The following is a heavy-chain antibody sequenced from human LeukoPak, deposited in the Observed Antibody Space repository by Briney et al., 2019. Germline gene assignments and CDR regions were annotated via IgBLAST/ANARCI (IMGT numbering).Heavy chain of an antibody. CDR2: IWYDGSNK. V-gene: IGHV3-33*08. Sequence: GGSLRLSCAASGFTFSSYAMSWVRQAPGKGLEWVAVIWYDGSNKYYADSVKGRFTISRDNSKNTLYLQMNSLRAEDTAVYHCARESSGLFDYWGQGTLVTVSS. J-gene: IGHJ4*02. CDR3: ARESSGLFDY. D-gene: IGHD3-22*01. CDR1: GFTFSSYA.